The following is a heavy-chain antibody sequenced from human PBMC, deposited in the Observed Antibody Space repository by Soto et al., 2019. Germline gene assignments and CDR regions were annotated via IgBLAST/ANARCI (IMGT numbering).Heavy chain of an antibody. CDR1: GYTFTSHG. V-gene: IGHV1-18*04. Sequence: QDQLVQSGAEVRKPGASVKISCEASGYTFTSHGISWVRQAPGRGLEWLGGISTSNRRTTYAQRVQGRVTMTIDTSTSTAYLDLRSLTFDDTAVYYCARARYCASPTCYKHYYYGMDTWGQGTTVTVSS. J-gene: IGHJ6*02. D-gene: IGHD2-2*02. CDR3: ARARYCASPTCYKHYYYGMDT. CDR2: ISTSNRRT.